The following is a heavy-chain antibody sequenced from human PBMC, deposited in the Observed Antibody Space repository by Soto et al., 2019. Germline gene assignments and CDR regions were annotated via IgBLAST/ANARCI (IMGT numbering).Heavy chain of an antibody. CDR3: ARDLTLFDY. CDR1: GFTFSSDS. J-gene: IGHJ4*02. V-gene: IGHV3-48*01. CDR2: IGRSSATI. Sequence: QLVESGGGLVQPGGSLRLSCAASGFTFSSDSMNWVRQAPGKGLEWVSYIGRSSATIYYADSVKGRFTISRDNAKNSLYLQMNSLRVDDTAVYYCARDLTLFDYWGQGTLVTVSS.